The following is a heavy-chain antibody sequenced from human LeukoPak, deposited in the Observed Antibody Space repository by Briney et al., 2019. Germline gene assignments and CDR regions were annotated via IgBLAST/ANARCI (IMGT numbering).Heavy chain of an antibody. Sequence: GGSLRLSCEASGFTFSNSWMTWVRQAPGKGLVWVSRINSDGSSTRYAESVKGRFTISRDNAKNTLYLQMNSLRAEDTAVYYCARGVGGDSRFDPWGQGTLVTVSS. CDR2: INSDGSST. D-gene: IGHD1-26*01. V-gene: IGHV3-74*01. CDR3: ARGVGGDSRFDP. J-gene: IGHJ5*02. CDR1: GFTFSNSW.